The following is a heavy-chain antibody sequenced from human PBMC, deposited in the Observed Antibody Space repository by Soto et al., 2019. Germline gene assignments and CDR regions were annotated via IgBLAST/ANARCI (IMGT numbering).Heavy chain of an antibody. CDR3: ARMVQVWLPDYYGLDV. CDR2: ISTLNGNT. V-gene: IGHV1-18*01. CDR1: GYDYVTYA. J-gene: IGHJ6*01. Sequence: QAQLVQSGAEVKKPGASVNVSCKASGYDYVTYAITWVRQRPGQGLEWMGWISTLNGNTRYAQNFQGRITMTTDTCTRIVHLEMRSLRPDDTAVYCFARMVQVWLPDYYGLDVWGKGTTVTVSS. D-gene: IGHD5-18*01.